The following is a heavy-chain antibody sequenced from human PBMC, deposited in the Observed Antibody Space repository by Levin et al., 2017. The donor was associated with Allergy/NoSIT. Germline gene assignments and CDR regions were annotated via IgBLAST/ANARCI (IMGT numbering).Heavy chain of an antibody. V-gene: IGHV3-23*01. J-gene: IGHJ4*02. D-gene: IGHD1-1*01. CDR3: AKSERRGNSQEAFYFDY. Sequence: GESLKISCAASGFSFSNYPMSWVRQAPGKGLEWVSAIGSGGVTYYADSVKGRFTISRDNSKTTLYLQLNSLRAEDTAIYYCAKSERRGNSQEAFYFDYWGQGTRVTVSA. CDR1: GFSFSNYP. CDR2: IGSGGVT.